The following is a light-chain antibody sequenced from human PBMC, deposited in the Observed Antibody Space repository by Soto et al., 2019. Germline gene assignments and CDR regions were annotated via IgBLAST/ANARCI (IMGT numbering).Light chain of an antibody. CDR3: QQYGSSQS. CDR2: GAS. J-gene: IGKJ1*01. CDR1: QSVSSSY. Sequence: EIVLTQSPGTLSLSPGERATLSCRASQSVSSSYLAWYQQKPGQAPRLLIYGASSRATGIPDGFSGSGSGTDFTRTISRLEPEDFAVYYCQQYGSSQSFGQGTKVEIK. V-gene: IGKV3-20*01.